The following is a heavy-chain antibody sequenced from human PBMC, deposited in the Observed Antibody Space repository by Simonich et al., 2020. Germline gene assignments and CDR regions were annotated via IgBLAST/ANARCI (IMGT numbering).Heavy chain of an antibody. CDR3: ARASRGTWWYYYFDY. Sequence: QVQLVQSGAEVKKPGASVKVSCKASGYPFTSYGISWVRQAPGQGLEWMGGISAYKGTTNYAQKLQGRGTMTTDTSTSTAYMELRSLRSDDTAVYYCARASRGTWWYYYFDYWGQGTLVTVSS. D-gene: IGHD2-15*01. CDR2: ISAYKGTT. J-gene: IGHJ4*02. V-gene: IGHV1-18*01. CDR1: GYPFTSYG.